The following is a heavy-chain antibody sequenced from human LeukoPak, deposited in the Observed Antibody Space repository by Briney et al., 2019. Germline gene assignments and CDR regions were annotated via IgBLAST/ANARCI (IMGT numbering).Heavy chain of an antibody. CDR1: GFTVSSNY. Sequence: GGSLRLSCAASGFTVSSNYMSWVRQAPGKGLEWVSIFYSDGTTYYTDSVKGRFTISRDNSKNTLYLQMNSLRAEDTAVYYCAKEQDFWSGYWPDYWGQGTLVTVSS. D-gene: IGHD3-3*01. CDR3: AKEQDFWSGYWPDY. V-gene: IGHV3-66*01. J-gene: IGHJ4*02. CDR2: FYSDGTT.